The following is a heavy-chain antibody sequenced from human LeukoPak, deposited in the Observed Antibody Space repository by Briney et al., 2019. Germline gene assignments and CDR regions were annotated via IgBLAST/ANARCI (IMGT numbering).Heavy chain of an antibody. V-gene: IGHV3-33*06. CDR2: IWYDGSNK. D-gene: IGHD3-22*01. CDR1: GFTFSSYA. CDR3: AKVTDSSGYFPSDY. Sequence: GGSLRLSCAATGFTFSSYAMHWVRQAPGKGLEWVAVIWYDGSNKYYADSVKGRSTISRDNSKNTLYLQMNSLRADDTAVYYCAKVTDSSGYFPSDYWGQGTLVTVSS. J-gene: IGHJ4*02.